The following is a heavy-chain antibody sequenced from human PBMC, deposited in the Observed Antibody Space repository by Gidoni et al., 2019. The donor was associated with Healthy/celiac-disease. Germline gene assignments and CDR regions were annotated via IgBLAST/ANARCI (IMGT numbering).Heavy chain of an antibody. V-gene: IGHV4-34*01. CDR3: ARCLQYYYDSSGYFYYFDY. CDR2: INHSGST. Sequence: QEQLQQWGAGLLKPSATLSLTCAVYGGSFSGYYWSWNRQPPEKGLEWIGEINHSGSTNYNPSLKSRVTISVDTSKNQFSLKLSSVTAADTAVYYCARCLQYYYDSSGYFYYFDYWGQGTLVTVSS. J-gene: IGHJ4*02. D-gene: IGHD3-22*01. CDR1: GGSFSGYY.